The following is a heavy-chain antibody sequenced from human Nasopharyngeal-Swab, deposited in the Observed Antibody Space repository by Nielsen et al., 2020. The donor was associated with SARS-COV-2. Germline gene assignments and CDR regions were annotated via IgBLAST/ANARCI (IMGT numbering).Heavy chain of an antibody. Sequence: GSLRLSCAVYGGSFSGYYWSWIRQPPGKGLEWIGETNHSGSTNYNPSLKSRVTISVDTSKDQFSLKLSSVTAADTAVYYCARAFWSGYYTYYYYYYMDVWGKGTTVTVSS. CDR1: GGSFSGYY. J-gene: IGHJ6*03. CDR3: ARAFWSGYYTYYYYYYMDV. CDR2: TNHSGST. D-gene: IGHD3-3*01. V-gene: IGHV4-34*01.